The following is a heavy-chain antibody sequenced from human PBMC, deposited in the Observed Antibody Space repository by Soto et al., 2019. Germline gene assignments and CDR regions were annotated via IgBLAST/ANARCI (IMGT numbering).Heavy chain of an antibody. D-gene: IGHD4-17*01. CDR1: GFTFSSYA. J-gene: IGHJ6*02. CDR2: ISGSGSST. CDR3: AKGGTVHYYYGMDV. V-gene: IGHV3-23*01. Sequence: GGSLSLSCAASGFTFSSYAMSWVRPAPGKGLEWVSAISGSGSSTYYADSVKGRFTISRDNSKKTLYLQMNSLRVEDTAVYYCAKGGTVHYYYGMDVWGQGTTVTVSS.